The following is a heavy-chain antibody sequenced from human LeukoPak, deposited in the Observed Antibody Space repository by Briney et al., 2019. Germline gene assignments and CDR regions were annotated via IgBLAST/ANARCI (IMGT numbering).Heavy chain of an antibody. CDR3: AKGPQYYYDSSWPFDY. D-gene: IGHD3-22*01. CDR2: ISYDGSNK. Sequence: AGGSLRLSCAASGFTISSYGMHWVRQAPGKGLEWVAVISYDGSNKYYADSVKGRFTISRDNSKNTLYLQMNSLRAEDTAVYYCAKGPQYYYDSSWPFDYWGQGTLVTVSS. J-gene: IGHJ4*02. V-gene: IGHV3-30*18. CDR1: GFTISSYG.